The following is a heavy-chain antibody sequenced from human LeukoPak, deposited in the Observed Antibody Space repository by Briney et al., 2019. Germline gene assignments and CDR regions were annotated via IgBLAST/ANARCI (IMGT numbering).Heavy chain of an antibody. CDR2: IGGSGGST. CDR3: AKLVSYDYVWGSYRFFDY. Sequence: GGSLRLSCAASGFTFSSYAMSWVRQAPGKGREWVSAIGGSGGSTYYADSVKGRFTISRDNSKNTLYLQMNSLRAEDTAVYYCAKLVSYDYVWGSYRFFDYWGQGTLVTVSS. V-gene: IGHV3-23*01. J-gene: IGHJ4*02. CDR1: GFTFSSYA. D-gene: IGHD3-16*02.